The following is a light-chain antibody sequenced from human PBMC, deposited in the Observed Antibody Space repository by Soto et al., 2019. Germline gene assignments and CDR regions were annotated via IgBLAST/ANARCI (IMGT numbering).Light chain of an antibody. CDR3: SSYAGSNNFVIGVV. V-gene: IGLV2-8*01. Sequence: QSALTQPPSASGSPGQSVTISCTGTSSDVGGYNYVSWYQQHPGKAPKLMIYEVSKRPSGVPDRFSGSKSGNTASLTVSGLQAEDEADYYCSSYAGSNNFVIGVVFGGGTKLTVL. J-gene: IGLJ2*01. CDR1: SSDVGGYNY. CDR2: EVS.